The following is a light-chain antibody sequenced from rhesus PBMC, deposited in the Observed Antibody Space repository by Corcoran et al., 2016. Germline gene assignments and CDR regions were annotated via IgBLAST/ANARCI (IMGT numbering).Light chain of an antibody. Sequence: DIQMTQSPSSLSASVGDTVTITCRASQTIYSWLAWYQQKPGEAPTLLIYKSSTSQSGVPSRFSGSGSGTDFTLTISSLQSEDFATYYCPQYNFSPYSFGQGTEVEIK. CDR1: QTIYSW. CDR2: KSS. CDR3: PQYNFSPYS. V-gene: IGKV1-22*01. J-gene: IGKJ2*01.